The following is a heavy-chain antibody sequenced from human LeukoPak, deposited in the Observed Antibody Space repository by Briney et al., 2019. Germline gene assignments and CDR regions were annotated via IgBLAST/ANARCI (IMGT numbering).Heavy chain of an antibody. D-gene: IGHD3-16*02. J-gene: IGHJ3*02. CDR2: ISGSGGST. CDR3: AKDFALYDYVWGSYRSGDAFDI. CDR1: GFTFSDHY. V-gene: IGHV3-23*01. Sequence: GGSLRLSCAASGFTFSDHYMNWVRQAPGKGLEWVSAISGSGGSTYYADSVKGRFTISRDNSKNTLYLQMNSLRAEDTAVYYCAKDFALYDYVWGSYRSGDAFDIWGQGTMVTVSS.